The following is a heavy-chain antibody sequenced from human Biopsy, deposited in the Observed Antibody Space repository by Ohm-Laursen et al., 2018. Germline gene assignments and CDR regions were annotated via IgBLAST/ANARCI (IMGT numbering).Heavy chain of an antibody. Sequence: GASVKVSCKASGYTFTNYFLHWVRQAPGQGLEWMGMINPSNARTNYAQKFQGRVTMTRDTSTSTVYMDLGSLRSEDTALYYCAKIHCSGGSCYPNAFDMWGHGTRVTVS. V-gene: IGHV1-46*01. CDR1: GYTFTNYF. CDR3: AKIHCSGGSCYPNAFDM. CDR2: INPSNART. D-gene: IGHD2-15*01. J-gene: IGHJ3*02.